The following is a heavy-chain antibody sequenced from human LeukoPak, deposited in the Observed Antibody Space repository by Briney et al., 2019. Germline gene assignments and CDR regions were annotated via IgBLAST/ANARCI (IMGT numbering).Heavy chain of an antibody. CDR2: INHSGST. Sequence: SETLSLTCAVYGGSFSGYYWSWIRLPPGKGLEWIGEINHSGSTNYNPSLKSRVTISVDTSKNQFSLKLSSVTAADTAVYYCARGVKGGGSGSYYKHFDYWGQGTLVTVSS. V-gene: IGHV4-34*01. CDR1: GGSFSGYY. CDR3: ARGVKGGGSGSYYKHFDY. D-gene: IGHD3-10*01. J-gene: IGHJ4*02.